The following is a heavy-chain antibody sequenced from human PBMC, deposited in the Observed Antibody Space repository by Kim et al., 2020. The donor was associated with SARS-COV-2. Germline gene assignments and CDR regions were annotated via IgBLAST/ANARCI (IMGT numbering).Heavy chain of an antibody. J-gene: IGHJ1*01. V-gene: IGHV3-48*02. Sequence: YVDSVKGRFTISRDNAKNSLYLQMNSLRDEDTAVYYWARSHPSAIYQYFQQWGRGTLVIVSS. CDR3: ARSHPSAIYQYFQQ. D-gene: IGHD2-2*02.